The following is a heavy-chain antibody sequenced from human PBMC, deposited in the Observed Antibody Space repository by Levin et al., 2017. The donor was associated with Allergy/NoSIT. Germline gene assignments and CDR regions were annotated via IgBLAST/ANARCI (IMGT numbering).Heavy chain of an antibody. CDR3: ARDLGSSLEDF. CDR1: GFTFSGYW. V-gene: IGHV3-7*04. J-gene: IGHJ4*02. CDR2: INQDGSEK. Sequence: GGSLRLSCAASGFTFSGYWMSWVRQAPGKGLEWVGNINQDGSEKYYVDSVKGRFTISRDNAKNSLYLQMNSLRAEDTAVYYCARDLGSSLEDFWGQGSLVTVSS. D-gene: IGHD1-1*01.